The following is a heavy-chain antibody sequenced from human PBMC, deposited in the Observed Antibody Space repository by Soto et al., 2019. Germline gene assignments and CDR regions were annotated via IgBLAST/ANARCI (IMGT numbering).Heavy chain of an antibody. CDR3: ASGGYCSSTSCYPRYYYYGMDV. CDR2: INPSGGST. CDR1: GYTFTSYY. Sequence: ASVKVSCKASGYTFTSYYMHWVRQAPGQGLEWMGIINPSGGSTSYAQKFQGRVTTTRDTSTSTVYMELSSLRSEDTAVYYCASGGYCSSTSCYPRYYYYGMDVWGQGTTVTVSS. V-gene: IGHV1-46*01. D-gene: IGHD2-2*01. J-gene: IGHJ6*02.